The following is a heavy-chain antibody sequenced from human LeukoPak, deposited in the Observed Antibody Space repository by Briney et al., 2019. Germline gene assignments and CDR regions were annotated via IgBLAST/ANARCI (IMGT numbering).Heavy chain of an antibody. CDR2: IYHSGST. CDR3: ARDLSGFFDY. D-gene: IGHD5-12*01. Sequence: SQTLSLTCAVSGGSISSGGYSWSWIRQPPGKGLEWTGYIYHSGSTYYNPSLKSRVTISVDRSKNQFSLKLSSVTAADTAVYYCARDLSGFFDYWGQGTLVTVSS. CDR1: GGSISSGGYS. J-gene: IGHJ4*02. V-gene: IGHV4-30-2*01.